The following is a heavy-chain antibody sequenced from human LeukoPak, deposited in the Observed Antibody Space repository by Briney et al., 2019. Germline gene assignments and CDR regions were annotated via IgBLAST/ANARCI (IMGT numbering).Heavy chain of an antibody. CDR3: ARGESYNWNYYCDY. CDR2: IIPIFATA. V-gene: IGHV1-69*05. D-gene: IGHD1-7*01. Sequence: SVKVSCKASGGTFSSYAFSWVRQAPGQGLEWMGGIIPIFATANYAQKFQGRVTITTDESTSTAYMELSSLTSEDTAVYYCARGESYNWNYYCDYWGQGTLVTVSS. J-gene: IGHJ4*02. CDR1: GGTFSSYA.